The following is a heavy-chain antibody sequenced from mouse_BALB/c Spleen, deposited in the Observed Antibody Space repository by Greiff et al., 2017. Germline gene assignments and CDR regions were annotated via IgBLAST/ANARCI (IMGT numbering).Heavy chain of an antibody. CDR1: GFSLTSYG. CDR2: IWAGGST. Sequence: VMLVESGPGLVAPSQSLSITCTVSGFSLTSYGVHWVRQPPGKGLEWLGVIWAGGSTNYNSALMSRLSISKDNSKSQVFLKMNSLQTDDTAMYYCARGLRLSYYFDYWGQGTTLTVSS. CDR3: ARGLRLSYYFDY. D-gene: IGHD1-2*01. V-gene: IGHV2-9*02. J-gene: IGHJ2*01.